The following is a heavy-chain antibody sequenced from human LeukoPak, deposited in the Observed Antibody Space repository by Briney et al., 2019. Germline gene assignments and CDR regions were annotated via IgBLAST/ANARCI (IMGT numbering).Heavy chain of an antibody. CDR2: ISGSGGST. J-gene: IGHJ5*02. V-gene: IGHV3-23*01. CDR1: GFTFSSYA. Sequence: GGSLRLSCAASGFTFSSYAMSWVRQAPGKGLEWVSAISGSGGSTYYADSVKGRFTISRDNSKNTLYLQMNNLRAEDTAVYYCAKDSTYYDFWSGYLDLNWFDPWGQGTLVTVSS. D-gene: IGHD3-3*01. CDR3: AKDSTYYDFWSGYLDLNWFDP.